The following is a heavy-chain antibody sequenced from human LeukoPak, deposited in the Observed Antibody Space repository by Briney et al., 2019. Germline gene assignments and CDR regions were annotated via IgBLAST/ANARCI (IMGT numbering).Heavy chain of an antibody. V-gene: IGHV1-18*01. CDR3: ANVRNIAAAQNNWFDP. CDR2: ISAYNGNT. D-gene: IGHD6-13*01. Sequence: ASVKVSCKASGYTFTSYGISWVRQTPGQGLEWMGCISAYNGNTNYAQKLQGRVTMTTDTSTSTAYMELRSLRSDDTAVYYCANVRNIAAAQNNWFDPWGQGTLVTVSS. J-gene: IGHJ5*02. CDR1: GYTFTSYG.